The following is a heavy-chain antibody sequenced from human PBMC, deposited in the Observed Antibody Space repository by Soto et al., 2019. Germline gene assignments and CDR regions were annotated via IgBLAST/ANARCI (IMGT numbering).Heavy chain of an antibody. D-gene: IGHD1-26*01. CDR2: ISYDGSNK. J-gene: IGHJ1*01. CDR1: GFTFSSYG. Sequence: QVQLVESGGGVVQPGRSLRLSCAASGFTFSSYGMHWVRQAPGKGLEWVAVISYDGSNKYYADSVKGRFTISRDNSKTTLYLQMNSLRAEDTAVYYCAKDGGGWELLRHFQHWGQGTLVTVSS. V-gene: IGHV3-30*18. CDR3: AKDGGGWELLRHFQH.